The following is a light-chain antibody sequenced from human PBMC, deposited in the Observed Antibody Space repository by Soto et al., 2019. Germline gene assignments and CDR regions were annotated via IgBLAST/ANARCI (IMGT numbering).Light chain of an antibody. CDR3: PSYAGSEPHV. CDR2: DVT. Sequence: QSVLTQPPSASGSPGQSVAISCTGTSSDVGGYNYVSWYQQHPGKAPRLMIYDVTKRPSGVPDRFSGSKSGNTAPLTVSGLQAEHEAHYYCPSYAGSEPHVFGSGTKVTLL. V-gene: IGLV2-8*01. J-gene: IGLJ6*01. CDR1: SSDVGGYNY.